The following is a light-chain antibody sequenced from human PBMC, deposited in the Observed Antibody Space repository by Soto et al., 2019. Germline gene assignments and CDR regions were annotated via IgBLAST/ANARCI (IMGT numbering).Light chain of an antibody. V-gene: IGKV1-5*03. Sequence: IQRTQSPSTLSACVGDRVTITCRASQSISSWLAWYQQKPGKAPKLLIYKASSLESGVPSRFSGSGSGTEFTLTISSLQPDDFATYYCQQYNSYPLTFGGGTKADIK. J-gene: IGKJ4*01. CDR1: QSISSW. CDR2: KAS. CDR3: QQYNSYPLT.